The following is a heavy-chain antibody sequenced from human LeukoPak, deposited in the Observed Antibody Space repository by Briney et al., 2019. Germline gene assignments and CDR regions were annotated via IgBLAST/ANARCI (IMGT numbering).Heavy chain of an antibody. J-gene: IGHJ6*02. CDR3: ARDQLVLSYYYGMDV. Sequence: PGGSLRLSCAASGFTFSSYGMHWVRQAPGKGLEYVSAISSNGGITYYANSVEGRFTISRDNSKNTLYLQMGSLRAEDMAVYYCARDQLVLSYYYGMDVWGQGTTVTVSS. CDR2: ISSNGGIT. D-gene: IGHD6-13*01. CDR1: GFTFSSYG. V-gene: IGHV3-64*01.